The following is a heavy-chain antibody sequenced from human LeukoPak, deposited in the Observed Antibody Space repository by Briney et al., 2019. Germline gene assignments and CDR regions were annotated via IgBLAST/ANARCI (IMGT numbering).Heavy chain of an antibody. D-gene: IGHD2-2*01. V-gene: IGHV3-66*01. CDR1: GFSVSNTY. CDR2: TYADGAT. J-gene: IGHJ6*03. CDR3: AKDGGYCSSTSCPLYYYMDV. Sequence: GGSLRLSCAASGFSVSNTYITWFRQAPGKGLEWVSATYADGATHYADSVKGRFTISRDISKNTLYLQMNSLRAEDTAVYYCAKDGGYCSSTSCPLYYYMDVWGKGTTVTVSS.